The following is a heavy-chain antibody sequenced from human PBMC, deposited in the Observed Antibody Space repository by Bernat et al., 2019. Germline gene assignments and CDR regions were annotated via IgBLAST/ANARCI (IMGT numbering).Heavy chain of an antibody. J-gene: IGHJ6*02. Sequence: QVQLVQSGAEVKKPGASVKVSCKASGYTFTSYGISWVRQPPGQGLEWMGWISAYNGNTNYAQKLQGRVTMTTDTSTSTAYMELRSLRSDDTAVYYCARDLLLSEGAWFGEVSNYYYYGMDVWGQGTTVTVSS. D-gene: IGHD3-10*01. V-gene: IGHV1-18*01. CDR1: GYTFTSYG. CDR3: ARDLLLSEGAWFGEVSNYYYYGMDV. CDR2: ISAYNGNT.